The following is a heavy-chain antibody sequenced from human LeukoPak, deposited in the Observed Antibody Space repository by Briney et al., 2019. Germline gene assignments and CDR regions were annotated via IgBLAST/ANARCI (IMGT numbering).Heavy chain of an antibody. J-gene: IGHJ4*02. CDR1: GFTFSSYA. D-gene: IGHD2-8*01. CDR3: ARDRDGVLHY. CDR2: IYSGGTT. Sequence: PGGSLRLSCAASGFTFSSYAMSWVRQAPGKGLEWVSMIYSGGTTYYADSVKGRFTISRDNSKNTLYLQMNSLRAEDTAVYYCARDRDGVLHYWGQGTLVTVSS. V-gene: IGHV3-53*01.